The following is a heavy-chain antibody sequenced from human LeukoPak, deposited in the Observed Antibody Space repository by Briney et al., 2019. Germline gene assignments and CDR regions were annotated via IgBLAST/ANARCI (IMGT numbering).Heavy chain of an antibody. D-gene: IGHD2-2*02. J-gene: IGHJ4*02. CDR1: GFTFSSYA. CDR2: ISYDGSNK. V-gene: IGHV3-30-3*01. CDR3: ARVPGYCSSTSCYRHDY. Sequence: PGRSLRLSCAASGFTFSSYAMHWVRQAPGKGLEWVAVISYDGSNKYYADSVKGRFTISRDNSKNTLYLQMNSLRAEDTAVYYYARVPGYCSSTSCYRHDYWGQGTLVTVSS.